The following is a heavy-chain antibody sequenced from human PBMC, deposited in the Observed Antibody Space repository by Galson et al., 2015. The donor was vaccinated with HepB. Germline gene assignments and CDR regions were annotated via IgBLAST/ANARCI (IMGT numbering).Heavy chain of an antibody. Sequence: SLRLSGAASGFTFSTYGMHWVRQAPGKGLEGVAVISYDGTHKYYADYVKGRFTISRDNSKNTSSLQMNSLRAEDTAVYYCEKDYDSSDYSSYYYYYGMDVWGQGTTVTVSS. J-gene: IGHJ6*02. CDR1: GFTFSTYG. CDR3: EKDYDSSDYSSYYYYYGMDV. D-gene: IGHD3-22*01. CDR2: ISYDGTHK. V-gene: IGHV3-30*18.